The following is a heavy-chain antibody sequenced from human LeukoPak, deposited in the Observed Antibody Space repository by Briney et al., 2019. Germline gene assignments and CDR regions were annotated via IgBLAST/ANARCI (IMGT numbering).Heavy chain of an antibody. Sequence: SVKVSCKASGGTFSSYAISWVRQAPGQGLEWMGGIIPIFGTANYAQKFQGRVTITADESTGTAYMELSSLRSEDTAVYYCASGYYYDSSGYYGYYYYYYMDVWGKGTTVTISS. J-gene: IGHJ6*03. D-gene: IGHD3-22*01. CDR1: GGTFSSYA. CDR2: IIPIFGTA. V-gene: IGHV1-69*01. CDR3: ASGYYYDSSGYYGYYYYYYMDV.